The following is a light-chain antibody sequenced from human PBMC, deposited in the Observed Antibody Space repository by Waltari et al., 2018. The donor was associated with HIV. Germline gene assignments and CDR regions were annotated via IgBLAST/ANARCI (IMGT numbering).Light chain of an antibody. Sequence: DIVMTQSPDSLAVSLGERASIHCKYSQSVLYSSNNKNYLAWYQQKPGHPPNLLIYWASTRGSGVPNRFSGSGSGTDFTLTITSLQAEDVAVYCCQQYYSNPLTFGGGTKVEIK. V-gene: IGKV4-1*01. CDR1: QSVLYSSNNKNY. CDR3: QQYYSNPLT. CDR2: WAS. J-gene: IGKJ4*01.